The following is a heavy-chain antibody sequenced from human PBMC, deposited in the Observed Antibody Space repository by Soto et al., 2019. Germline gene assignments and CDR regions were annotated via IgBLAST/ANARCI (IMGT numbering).Heavy chain of an antibody. Sequence: GESLKISCKGSGYSFTSYWIGWVRQMPGKGLEWMGIIYPGDSDTRYSPSFQGQVTISADKSISTAYLQWSSLTASDTAMYYCASLMVRGVGDYYGMDVWGQGTTVTVSS. J-gene: IGHJ6*02. CDR3: ASLMVRGVGDYYGMDV. CDR2: IYPGDSDT. CDR1: GYSFTSYW. D-gene: IGHD3-10*01. V-gene: IGHV5-51*01.